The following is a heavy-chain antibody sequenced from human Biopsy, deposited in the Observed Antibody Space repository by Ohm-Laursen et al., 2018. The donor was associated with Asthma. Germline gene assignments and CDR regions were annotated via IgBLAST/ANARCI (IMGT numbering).Heavy chain of an antibody. J-gene: IGHJ6*02. Sequence: PPGTLSLTCTVSGGSVSTGSYYWSWIRQPPGKGLEWLGYIYYTGSDNYNPSLKSRVTISVDTSKNQFSLRLNSVTAADTAVYYCARGPNYHGSGRAPIGMDVWGQGTTVTASS. D-gene: IGHD3-10*01. CDR1: GGSVSTGSYY. V-gene: IGHV4-61*01. CDR2: IYYTGSD. CDR3: ARGPNYHGSGRAPIGMDV.